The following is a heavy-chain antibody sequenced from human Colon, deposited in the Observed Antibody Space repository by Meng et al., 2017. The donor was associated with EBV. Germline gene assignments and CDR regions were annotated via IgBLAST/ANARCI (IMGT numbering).Heavy chain of an antibody. D-gene: IGHD3-10*01. CDR1: GGSISSSHYS. CDR2: IYHSGSP. J-gene: IGHJ4*02. V-gene: IGHV4-39*01. Sequence: LELQESGPGLVKPSETLSLTCTVSGGSISSSHYSWGWVRQPPGKGLQWIGTIYHSGSPSYNPSLQSRVTMFVDTSKNQFSLMLTSVTATDTAVYYCARRRGGSGRDCWGQGTLVTVSS. CDR3: ARRRGGSGRDC.